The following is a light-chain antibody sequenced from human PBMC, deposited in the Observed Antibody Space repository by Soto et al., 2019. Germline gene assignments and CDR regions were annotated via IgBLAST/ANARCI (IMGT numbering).Light chain of an antibody. V-gene: IGLV1-44*01. CDR3: TAWDTSLTGHLV. CDR1: TSNIGSHS. CDR2: SND. J-gene: IGLJ2*01. Sequence: QSVLTQPPSESGAPGQTVTISCSGTTSNIGSHSVNWYRQLPGTAPKVVMFSNDERPSGVPDRFSGSKSGTSASLTITGLQSEDEADYYCTAWDTSLTGHLVFGGGIKVTVL.